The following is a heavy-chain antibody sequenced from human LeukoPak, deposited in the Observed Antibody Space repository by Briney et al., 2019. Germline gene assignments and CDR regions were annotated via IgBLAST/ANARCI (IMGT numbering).Heavy chain of an antibody. V-gene: IGHV4-34*01. CDR2: INHSGST. D-gene: IGHD3-10*01. CDR1: GGSFSGYY. Sequence: SETLSLTCAVYGGSFSGYYWSWIRQPPGKGLEWIGEINHSGSTNYNPSLKSRVTISVDTSKNQFPLKLSSVTAADTAVYYCARGGRITMVRGVLYYYGMDVWGKGTTVTVSS. CDR3: ARGGRITMVRGVLYYYGMDV. J-gene: IGHJ6*04.